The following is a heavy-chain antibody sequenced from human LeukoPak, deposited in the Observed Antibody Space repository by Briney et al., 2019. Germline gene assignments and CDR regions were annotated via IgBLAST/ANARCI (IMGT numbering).Heavy chain of an antibody. J-gene: IGHJ4*02. CDR2: ITHGGST. CDR3: ARGGWHSSSWYFDY. D-gene: IGHD6-13*01. CDR1: GGSFSGYY. Sequence: PSETLSLTCAVYGGSFSGYYWSWIRQPPGKGLESIGEITHGGSTNYNPSLKSRVTISVDTSKNQFSLELNSVTAADTAVYYCARGGWHSSSWYFDYWGQGTLVTVSS. V-gene: IGHV4-34*01.